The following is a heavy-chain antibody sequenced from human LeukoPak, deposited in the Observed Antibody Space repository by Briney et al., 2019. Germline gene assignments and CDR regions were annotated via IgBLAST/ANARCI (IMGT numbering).Heavy chain of an antibody. CDR2: IRGKADGGTP. J-gene: IGHJ4*02. CDR3: TTARRASSSLDY. V-gene: IGHV3-15*01. CDR1: GLTFSSAW. D-gene: IGHD5-24*01. Sequence: GGSLRLSCTASGLTFSSAWMSWVRQAPGKGLEWIGHIRGKADGGTPDYAAPVKGKFTISRDDSKSTLFLQMDSLQIEDTAVYYCTTARRASSSLDYWGQGTLVTVSS.